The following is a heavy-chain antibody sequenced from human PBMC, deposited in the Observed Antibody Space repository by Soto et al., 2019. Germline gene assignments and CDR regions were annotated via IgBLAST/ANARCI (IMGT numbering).Heavy chain of an antibody. D-gene: IGHD5-12*01. CDR1: GFTFSSYN. V-gene: IGHV3-21*01. Sequence: GGSLRLCCAASGFTFSSYNMNWVRQAPGKGLEWVSSISSSSSYIYYADSVKGRFTISRDNGKNSLYLQMNSLRAEDTAVYYCARDQLRAGLPTRGSRYYFAFWGQGTLVTVSS. CDR3: ARDQLRAGLPTRGSRYYFAF. CDR2: ISSSSSYI. J-gene: IGHJ4*02.